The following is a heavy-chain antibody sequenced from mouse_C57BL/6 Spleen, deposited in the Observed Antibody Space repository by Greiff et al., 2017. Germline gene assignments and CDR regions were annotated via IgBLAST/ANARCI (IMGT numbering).Heavy chain of an antibody. CDR2: IDPEDGDT. D-gene: IGHD1-1*01. J-gene: IGHJ2*01. CDR1: GFNIKDYY. CDR3: TTSYYGSSSNFDY. V-gene: IGHV14-1*01. Sequence: VQLQQSGAELVRPGASVKLSCTASGFNIKDYYMHWVKQRPEQGLEWIGRIDPEDGDTEYAPKFQGKATMTADTSSNTAYLQLSSLTSEDTAVXYCTTSYYGSSSNFDYWGQGTTLTVSS.